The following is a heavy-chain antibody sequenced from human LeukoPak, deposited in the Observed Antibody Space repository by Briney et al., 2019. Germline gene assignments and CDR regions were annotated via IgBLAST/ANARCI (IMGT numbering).Heavy chain of an antibody. J-gene: IGHJ4*02. CDR3: ARAGPSSSWHQFDY. CDR2: IYSGGRT. Sequence: GGSLRLSCAASGFTFSSYGMSWVRQAPGKGLEWVSVIYSGGRTYYADSVKGRFTISRDNSKNTLYLQMNRLRAEDTAVYYCARAGPSSSWHQFDYWGQGTLVTVSS. CDR1: GFTFSSYG. D-gene: IGHD6-13*01. V-gene: IGHV3-66*01.